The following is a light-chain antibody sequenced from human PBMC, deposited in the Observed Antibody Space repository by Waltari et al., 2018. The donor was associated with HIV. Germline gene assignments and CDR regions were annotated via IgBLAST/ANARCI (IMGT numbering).Light chain of an antibody. CDR1: QSVANS. CDR2: GAS. CDR3: HQYNSWPPRYT. J-gene: IGKJ2*01. Sequence: VMTQSPATLSLSPGERAILSCRASQSVANSLAWYQQKPGQAPRLLIYGASTRAAGIPGRFSGSGSGTEFTLTISSLQSEDSAIYFCHQYNSWPPRYTFGQGTKLEI. V-gene: IGKV3-15*01.